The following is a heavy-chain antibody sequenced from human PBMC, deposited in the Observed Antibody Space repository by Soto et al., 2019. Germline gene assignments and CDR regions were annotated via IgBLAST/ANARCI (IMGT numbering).Heavy chain of an antibody. V-gene: IGHV3-30*18. J-gene: IGHJ4*02. D-gene: IGHD5-12*01. CDR3: AKASGDGYIPYYFDY. CDR1: GFTFTSYG. CDR2: ISYDGSNK. Sequence: QVQLVESGGGVVQPGRSLRLSCAASGFTFTSYGMHWVRQAPGKGLEWVAVISYDGSNKYYADSVKGRFTISRDNSKNTLYLLMNSLRAEDTAVYYCAKASGDGYIPYYFDYWGQGTLVTVSS.